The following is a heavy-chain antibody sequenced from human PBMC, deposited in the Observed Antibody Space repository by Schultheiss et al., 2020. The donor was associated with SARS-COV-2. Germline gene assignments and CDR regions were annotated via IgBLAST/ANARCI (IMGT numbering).Heavy chain of an antibody. J-gene: IGHJ4*02. CDR2: ISSNGGST. V-gene: IGHV3-64*01. D-gene: IGHD1-14*01. CDR1: GFTFSSYA. CDR3: ASRRGDY. Sequence: GESLKISCAASGFTFSSYAMHWVRQAPGKGLEYVSAISSNGGSTYYANSVKGRFTISRDNSKNTLYLQMGSLRAEDMAVYYCASRRGDYWGQGTLVTVSS.